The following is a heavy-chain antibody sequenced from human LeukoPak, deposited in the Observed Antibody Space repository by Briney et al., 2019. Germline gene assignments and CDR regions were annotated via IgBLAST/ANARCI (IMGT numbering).Heavy chain of an antibody. J-gene: IGHJ4*02. CDR1: GFTFSSYS. V-gene: IGHV3-48*01. CDR3: ARDPPSGSTLQRTTDY. Sequence: PGGSLRLSCAASGFTFSSYSMNWVRQAPGKGLEWVSYISTSSRTIYYTDSVKGRFTISRDNAKNSLFLQMNSLRVDDTAVYYCARDPPSGSTLQRTTDYWGQGTLATVSS. CDR2: ISTSSRTI. D-gene: IGHD6-13*01.